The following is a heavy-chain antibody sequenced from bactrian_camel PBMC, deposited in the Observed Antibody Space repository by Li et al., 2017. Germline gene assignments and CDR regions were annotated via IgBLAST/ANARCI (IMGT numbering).Heavy chain of an antibody. CDR3: AAREDNANGWLDDYMYDY. V-gene: IGHV3S33*01. CDR2: INSDGVTT. J-gene: IGHJ4*01. Sequence: HVQLVESGGGLVQPGGSLRLSWSASGFTFSTWYMIWVRQAPGKGLEWVSLINSDGVTTDYGDSVKGRFTISRDNAKNTHYLQMNNLKPDDTAMYYCAAREDNANGWLDDYMYDYWGKGTQVTVS. CDR1: GFTFSTWY. D-gene: IGHD1*01.